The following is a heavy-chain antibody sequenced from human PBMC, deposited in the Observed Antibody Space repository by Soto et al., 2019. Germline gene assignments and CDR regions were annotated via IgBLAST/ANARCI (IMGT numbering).Heavy chain of an antibody. CDR2: ISSNRSNK. J-gene: IGHJ4*02. V-gene: IGHV3-21*01. CDR3: AKEERYCSSTSCYGRGGFDY. D-gene: IGHD2-2*01. CDR1: GFTFSSYS. Sequence: PGGSLRLSCAASGFTFSSYSMNWVRQAPGKGLEWVSSISSNRSNKYYADSVKGRFTISRDNSKNTLYLQMNSLRAEDTAVYYCAKEERYCSSTSCYGRGGFDYWGQGTLVTVS.